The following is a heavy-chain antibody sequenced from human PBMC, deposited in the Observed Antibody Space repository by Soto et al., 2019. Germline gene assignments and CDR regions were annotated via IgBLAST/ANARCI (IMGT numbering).Heavy chain of an antibody. V-gene: IGHV6-1*01. D-gene: IGHD6-6*01. Sequence: SQTLSLTCVISGDSVSSNSAAWNWIRQSPSRGLEWLGRTYYRSKWNTDSAVSMKNRITITPDTSKNLFSLQLDSVTPEDTAVYSCAPEPLDTLDFYCLDVWGRETTVTVSS. CDR1: GDSVSSNSAA. J-gene: IGHJ6*02. CDR3: APEPLDTLDFYCLDV. CDR2: TYYRSKWNT.